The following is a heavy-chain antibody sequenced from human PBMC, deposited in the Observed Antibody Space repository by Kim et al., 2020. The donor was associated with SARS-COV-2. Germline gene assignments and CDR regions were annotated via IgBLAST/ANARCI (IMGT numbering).Heavy chain of an antibody. CDR2: MNPNSGNT. CDR3: ARGKMITIFGVVITPWWFDP. V-gene: IGHV1-8*01. J-gene: IGHJ5*02. CDR1: GYTFTSYD. Sequence: ASVKVSCKASGYTFTSYDINWVRQATGQGLEWMGWMNPNSGNTGYAQKFQGRVTMTRNTSISTAYMELSSLRSEDTAVYYCARGKMITIFGVVITPWWFDPWGQGTLVTVSS. D-gene: IGHD3-3*01.